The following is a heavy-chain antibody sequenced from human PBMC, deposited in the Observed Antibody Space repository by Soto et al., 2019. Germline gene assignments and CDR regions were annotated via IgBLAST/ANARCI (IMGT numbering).Heavy chain of an antibody. V-gene: IGHV4-31*03. CDR3: ARVRRLEWCWWFDP. D-gene: IGHD2-8*01. J-gene: IGHJ5*02. Sequence: QVQLQESGPGLVKPSQTLSLTCTVSGGSISSGGYYWSWIRQHPGKGLEWIGYIYYSGSTYYNPSLKSRVTRSVDTSKNQFSLKLSSVTAADTAVYDCARVRRLEWCWWFDPWGQGTLVTVSS. CDR1: GGSISSGGYY. CDR2: IYYSGST.